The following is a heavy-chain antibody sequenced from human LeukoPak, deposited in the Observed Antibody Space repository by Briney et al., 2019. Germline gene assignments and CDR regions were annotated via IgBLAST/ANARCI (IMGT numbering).Heavy chain of an antibody. D-gene: IGHD6-19*01. CDR2: ISSTGGST. CDR1: GFTFSSYA. Sequence: GGSLRLSCAASGFTFSSYAMSWVRQAPGKGLEGVSSISSTGGSTYYADSVKGRFTISRDNSKNTLYLQMNSLRAEDTAVYYCAKDGQFSSGWYEDYWGQGTLVTVSS. V-gene: IGHV3-23*01. J-gene: IGHJ4*02. CDR3: AKDGQFSSGWYEDY.